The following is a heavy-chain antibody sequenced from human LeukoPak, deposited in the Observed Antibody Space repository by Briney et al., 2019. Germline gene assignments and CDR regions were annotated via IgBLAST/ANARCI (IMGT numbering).Heavy chain of an antibody. J-gene: IGHJ4*02. V-gene: IGHV3-30*18. Sequence: GGSLRLSCAASGFTFSSYGMHWVRQAPGKGLEWVAVISYDGSNKYYADSVKGRFTISRDNSKNTLYLQMNSLRAEDTAVYYSAKDRAVAGSGSSLDYWGQGTLVTVSS. D-gene: IGHD6-19*01. CDR3: AKDRAVAGSGSSLDY. CDR1: GFTFSSYG. CDR2: ISYDGSNK.